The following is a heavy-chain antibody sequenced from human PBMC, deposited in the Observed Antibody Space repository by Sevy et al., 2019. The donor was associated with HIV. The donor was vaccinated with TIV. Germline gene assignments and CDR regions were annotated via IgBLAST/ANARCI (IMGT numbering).Heavy chain of an antibody. CDR2: IWNDMTNK. CDR1: GFTLSNYG. Sequence: GGSLRLSCVASGFTLSNYGMHWVRQAPGKGLEWVATIWNDMTNKYYADSAKGRFTISRDNSKKTLYLQMNSLRAEDTALYYCAKYAGDFPHFDYWGQGTLVTVSS. V-gene: IGHV3-33*06. D-gene: IGHD7-27*01. CDR3: AKYAGDFPHFDY. J-gene: IGHJ4*02.